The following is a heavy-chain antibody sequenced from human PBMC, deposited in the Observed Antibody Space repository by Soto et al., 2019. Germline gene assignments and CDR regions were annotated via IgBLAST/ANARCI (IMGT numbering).Heavy chain of an antibody. CDR3: ARVRGVAARTFDY. CDR1: GGSINGFY. D-gene: IGHD6-6*01. V-gene: IGHV4-59*01. CDR2: IYYSGSS. Sequence: SETLSLTCTVSGGSINGFYWSWIRQPPGKGLEWIGYIYYSGSSDYNPSLKGRVTITVDTSKNQYSLKLKSATAADTAVYYCARVRGVAARTFDYWGQGTLVTVSS. J-gene: IGHJ4*02.